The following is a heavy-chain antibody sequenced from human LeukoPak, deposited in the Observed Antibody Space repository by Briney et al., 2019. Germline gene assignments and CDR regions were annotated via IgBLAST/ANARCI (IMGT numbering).Heavy chain of an antibody. CDR2: IYYSGST. J-gene: IGHJ3*02. CDR1: GGSISSGDYY. D-gene: IGHD5-18*01. Sequence: SQTLSLTCTVSGGSISSGDYYWSWIRQPPGKGLERIGYIYYSGSTYYNPSLKSRVTISVDTSKNQFSLKLSSVTAADTAVYYCARDRGTAMAYGAFDIWGQGTMVTVSS. CDR3: ARDRGTAMAYGAFDI. V-gene: IGHV4-30-4*01.